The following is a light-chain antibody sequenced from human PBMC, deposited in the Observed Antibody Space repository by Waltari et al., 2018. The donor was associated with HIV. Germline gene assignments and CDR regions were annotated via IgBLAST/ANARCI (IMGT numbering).Light chain of an antibody. J-gene: IGLJ2*01. Sequence: QSVLTQPPSASGTPGQKVTISCSGGTANIGANFVLWFQQFPGTAPKLLIYRDNLRHSGVPARFSGSKSGTSASLTISGLRSDDEAHYFCAVLDDTLGGGVFGGGTKLTVL. CDR2: RDN. CDR1: TANIGANF. V-gene: IGLV1-47*01. CDR3: AVLDDTLGGGV.